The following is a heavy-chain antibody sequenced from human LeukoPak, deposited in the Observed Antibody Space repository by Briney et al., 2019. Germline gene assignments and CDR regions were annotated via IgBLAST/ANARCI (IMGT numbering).Heavy chain of an antibody. D-gene: IGHD3-9*01. V-gene: IGHV3-15*01. CDR1: GFVFRNAY. CDR2: INAKIDGGTT. CDR3: TSTHYDISTGYYHPPDY. J-gene: IGHJ4*02. Sequence: PGGSLRLSCAGSGFVFRNAYMGWVRQAPGKGLELVGHINAKIDGGTTDYAAPVKGRFTILRDDSKNTVFLQMSESKSEDTALYFCTSTHYDISTGYYHPPDYWGQGTLVTVSS.